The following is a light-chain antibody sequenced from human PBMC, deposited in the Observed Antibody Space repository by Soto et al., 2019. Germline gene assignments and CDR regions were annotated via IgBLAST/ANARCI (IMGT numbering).Light chain of an antibody. Sequence: EIVLTQSPGTLSLSPGERATLSCRASQSLNSSYLPWYQPKPGQAPRLLIYGSSTRATGIPDRFSGSGSGTDFTLTISRLDPEDFAVYYCQQYYISPRTFGQGTKVEVK. V-gene: IGKV3-20*01. CDR2: GSS. CDR1: QSLNSSY. CDR3: QQYYISPRT. J-gene: IGKJ1*01.